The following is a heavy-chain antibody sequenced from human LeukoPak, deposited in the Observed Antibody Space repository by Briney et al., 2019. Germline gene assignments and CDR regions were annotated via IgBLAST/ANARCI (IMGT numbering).Heavy chain of an antibody. CDR3: AKVGDYDFWSGYAFDI. CDR1: GFTFSSYA. CDR2: ISGGGIST. D-gene: IGHD3-3*01. Sequence: GGSLRLSCAASGFTFSSYAMSWVRQVPGKGLEWVSGISGGGISTYYADSVRGRFTISRDNSKNTLYLQMNSLRAEDTAVYYCAKVGDYDFWSGYAFDIWGQGTMVTVSS. V-gene: IGHV3-23*01. J-gene: IGHJ3*02.